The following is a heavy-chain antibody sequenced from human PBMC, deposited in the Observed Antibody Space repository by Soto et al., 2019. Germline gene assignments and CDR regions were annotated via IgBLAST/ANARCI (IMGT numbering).Heavy chain of an antibody. D-gene: IGHD4-17*01. Sequence: SETLSLTCTVSGGSISSGDYYWSWIRQPPGKGLEWIGYIYYSGSTYYNPSLKSRVTISVDTSKNQFSLKLSSVTAADTAVYYCARANLDYGETYYYGMDVWGQGTTVTVSS. J-gene: IGHJ6*02. CDR3: ARANLDYGETYYYGMDV. V-gene: IGHV4-30-4*01. CDR1: GGSISSGDYY. CDR2: IYYSGST.